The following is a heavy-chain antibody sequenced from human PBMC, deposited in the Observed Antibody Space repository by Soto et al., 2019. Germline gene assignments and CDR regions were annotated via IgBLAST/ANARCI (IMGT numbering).Heavy chain of an antibody. CDR3: ARDRGITIFGVAKNWFDP. CDR1: GFTFSSYW. Sequence: GGSLRLSCAASGFTFSSYWMHWVRQAPGKGLVWVSRINSDGSSTSYADSVKGRFTISRDNAKNTLYLQMNSLRAEDTAVYYCARDRGITIFGVAKNWFDPWGQGTLVTVSS. J-gene: IGHJ5*02. D-gene: IGHD3-3*01. CDR2: INSDGSST. V-gene: IGHV3-74*01.